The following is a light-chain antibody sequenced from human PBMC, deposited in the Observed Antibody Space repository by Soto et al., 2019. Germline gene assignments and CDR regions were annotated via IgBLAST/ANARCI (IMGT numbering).Light chain of an antibody. CDR2: AAS. CDR1: QGISNY. CDR3: QKYNSAART. Sequence: DIQMTQSPSSLSASVGDRVTITCRANQGISNYLAWYQQKPGKVPKLLIYAASTLQSGVPSRFSGSGSGTDFTLTISSLQPEDVATYYCQKYNSAARTFGQGTQVEIK. V-gene: IGKV1-27*01. J-gene: IGKJ1*01.